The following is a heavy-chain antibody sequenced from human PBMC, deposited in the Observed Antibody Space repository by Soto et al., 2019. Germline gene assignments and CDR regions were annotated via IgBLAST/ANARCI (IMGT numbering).Heavy chain of an antibody. D-gene: IGHD1-26*01. J-gene: IGHJ4*02. V-gene: IGHV3-13*01. Sequence: EVQLVESGGGLVQPGGSLRLSCAASGFTFSSYDMHWVRQPTGKGLEWVSAIGTAGDTYYAGSVKGRFTISRENAKNSLYLQMNSLRAEDTAAYYCAREQPTSEPSVGALDYWGQGTLVTVSS. CDR2: IGTAGDT. CDR3: AREQPTSEPSVGALDY. CDR1: GFTFSSYD.